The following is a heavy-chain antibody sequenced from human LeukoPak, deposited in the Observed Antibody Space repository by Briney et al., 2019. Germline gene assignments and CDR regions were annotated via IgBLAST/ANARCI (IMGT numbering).Heavy chain of an antibody. CDR2: MNPNSGNT. Sequence: ASVKVSCKASGYTFTSYDINWVRQATGQGLEWTGWMNPNSGNTGYAQKFQGRVTMTRNTSISTAYMELSSLRSDDTAVYYCARTLVVINDAFDIWGQGTMVTVSS. J-gene: IGHJ3*02. CDR3: ARTLVVINDAFDI. CDR1: GYTFTSYD. V-gene: IGHV1-8*01. D-gene: IGHD3-22*01.